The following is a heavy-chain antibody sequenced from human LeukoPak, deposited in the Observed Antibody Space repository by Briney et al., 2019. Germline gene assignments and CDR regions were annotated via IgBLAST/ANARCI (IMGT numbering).Heavy chain of an antibody. CDR1: GFTFSSYW. CDR2: INSDGSST. CDR3: ARDSGYDYPGDYFDY. D-gene: IGHD5-12*01. Sequence: GGSLRLSCAASGFTFSSYWMHWVRQAPGKGLVWVSRINSDGSSTSYADSVKGRFTISRDNAKNTLYLQMNSLRAEDTAVYYCARDSGYDYPGDYFDYWGQGTLVTVSS. V-gene: IGHV3-74*01. J-gene: IGHJ4*02.